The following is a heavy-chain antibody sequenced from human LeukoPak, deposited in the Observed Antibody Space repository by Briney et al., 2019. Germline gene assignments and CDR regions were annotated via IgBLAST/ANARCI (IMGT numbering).Heavy chain of an antibody. CDR3: ARIVGIASRGYFDY. CDR1: GFTFSSYS. Sequence: GGSLRLSCAASGFTFSSYSMNWVRQAPGKGLEWVSSISSSSTYIYYADSVKGRFTISRDNAKKSLYLQMNSLRAEDTAMYYCARIVGIASRGYFDYWGQGTLVTVSS. CDR2: ISSSSTYI. V-gene: IGHV3-21*01. J-gene: IGHJ4*02. D-gene: IGHD3-10*01.